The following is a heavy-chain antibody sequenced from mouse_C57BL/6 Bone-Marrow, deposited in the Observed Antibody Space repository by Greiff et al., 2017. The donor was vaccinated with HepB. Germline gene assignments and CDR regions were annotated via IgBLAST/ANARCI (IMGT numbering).Heavy chain of an antibody. D-gene: IGHD2-3*01. Sequence: VQLQQPGAELVRPGSSVKLSCKASGYTFTSYWMDWVKQRPGQGLEWIGNIYPSDSETHYNQKFKDKATLTVDKSSSTAYMQLSSLTSEDSAVYYCARNRWPRAYWGQGTLVTVSA. CDR3: ARNRWPRAY. CDR2: IYPSDSET. V-gene: IGHV1-61*01. CDR1: GYTFTSYW. J-gene: IGHJ3*01.